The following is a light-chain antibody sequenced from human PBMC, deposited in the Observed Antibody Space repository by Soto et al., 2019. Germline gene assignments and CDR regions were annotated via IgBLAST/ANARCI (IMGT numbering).Light chain of an antibody. CDR2: EGS. V-gene: IGLV2-23*01. CDR3: CSYAGSSPWV. Sequence: QSALTQPASVSGSPGKSITISCTGPRSDVGSYNLVSWYQQHPGKAPKLMIYEGSKRPSGVSNRFSGSKSGNTASLTISGLQAEDEADYYCCSYAGSSPWVFGGGTKLTVL. CDR1: RSDVGSYNL. J-gene: IGLJ3*02.